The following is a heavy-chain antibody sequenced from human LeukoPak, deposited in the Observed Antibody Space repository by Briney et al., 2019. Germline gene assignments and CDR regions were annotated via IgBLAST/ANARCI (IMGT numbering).Heavy chain of an antibody. V-gene: IGHV1-18*01. D-gene: IGHD3-22*01. J-gene: IGHJ3*02. CDR1: GYSFTGYY. CDR3: ARPYDRYAFDI. Sequence: ASVKVSCKGSGYSFTGYYIHWVRQAPGQGLEWMGWISGYNGKTNYAQKLQGRVTITADESTSTAYMELSSLRSEDTAVYYCARPYDRYAFDIWGQGTMVTVSS. CDR2: ISGYNGKT.